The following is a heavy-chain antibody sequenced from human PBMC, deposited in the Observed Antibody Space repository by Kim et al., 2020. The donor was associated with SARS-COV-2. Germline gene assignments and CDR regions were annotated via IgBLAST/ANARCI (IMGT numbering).Heavy chain of an antibody. CDR2: INPNSGGT. D-gene: IGHD4-17*01. V-gene: IGHV1-2*02. Sequence: ASVKVSCKASGYTFTGYYIQWVRQAPGQGLEWMGWINPNSGGTNSAQKFQGRVTMTRDTSISTAHMELSRLRFDDTAVYYCAVLLGSGDYDGVNDAFDIWGQGTMVTVSS. J-gene: IGHJ3*02. CDR1: GYTFTGYY. CDR3: AVLLGSGDYDGVNDAFDI.